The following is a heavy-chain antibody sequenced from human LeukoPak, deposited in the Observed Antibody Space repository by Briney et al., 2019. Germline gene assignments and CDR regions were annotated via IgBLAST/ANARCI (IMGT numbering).Heavy chain of an antibody. J-gene: IGHJ4*02. CDR1: GGTFSSCA. CDR3: TTKPPPATIDY. D-gene: IGHD2-2*01. CDR2: IIPIFGTA. Sequence: GASVKVSCKASGGTFSSCAISWVRQAPGQGLEWMGGIIPIFGTANYAQKFQGRVTITADESTSTAYMELSSLRSEDTAVYYCTTKPPPATIDYWGQGTLVTVSS. V-gene: IGHV1-69*01.